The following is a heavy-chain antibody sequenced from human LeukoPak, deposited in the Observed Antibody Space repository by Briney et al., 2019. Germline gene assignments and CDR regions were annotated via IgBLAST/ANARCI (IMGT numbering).Heavy chain of an antibody. V-gene: IGHV4-34*01. CDR1: SGSFSGYY. Sequence: SETLSLTCAVYSGSFSGYYWSWIRQPPGKGLEWIGEINHSGSTNYNPSLKSRVTISVDTSKNQFSLKLSSVTAADTAVYYCARPGVPQYSSGWYLRGDGYYFDYWGQGTLVTVSS. CDR2: INHSGST. D-gene: IGHD6-19*01. CDR3: ARPGVPQYSSGWYLRGDGYYFDY. J-gene: IGHJ4*02.